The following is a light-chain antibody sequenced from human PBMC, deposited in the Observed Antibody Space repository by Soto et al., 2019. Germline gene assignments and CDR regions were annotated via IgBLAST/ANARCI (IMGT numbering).Light chain of an antibody. J-gene: IGKJ4*01. CDR3: QQTFSVTPLT. V-gene: IGKV1-39*01. CDR1: QSIRAY. Sequence: DIQMTQSPSSLSASVGDTVTISCRASQSIRAYLNWYQHKPGKAPNLLIYGATTLHSGVPSRFSGSGSGTDFSLTISSLQPEDFATYYCQQTFSVTPLTFGGGTKVEI. CDR2: GAT.